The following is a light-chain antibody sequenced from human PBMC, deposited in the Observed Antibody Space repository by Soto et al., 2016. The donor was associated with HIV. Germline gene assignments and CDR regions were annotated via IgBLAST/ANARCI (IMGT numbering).Light chain of an antibody. CDR3: QQTNLYPFT. J-gene: IGKJ3*01. Sequence: DILLTQSPSFLSASVGDRVTITCRASQDISSYSAWYQQKPGKAPKLLIYATSTLHSGVPSRFSGSGSGTEVILTINGLQPDDFATYYCQQTNLYPFTFGPGTTV. CDR1: QDISSY. CDR2: ATS. V-gene: IGKV1-9*01.